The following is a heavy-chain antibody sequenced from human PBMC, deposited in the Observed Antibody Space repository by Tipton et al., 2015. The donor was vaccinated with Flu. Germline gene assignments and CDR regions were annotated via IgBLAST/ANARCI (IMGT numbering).Heavy chain of an antibody. CDR2: TYYRSKWFN. D-gene: IGHD3-16*01. J-gene: IGHJ5*02. V-gene: IGHV6-1*01. Sequence: GLVKSSQTLSLTCAISGDSVSNSGGVAWNWIRQSPSRGLEWLGRTYYRSKWFNDYAVSVKSRITINPDTSKNQFSLQLDSVTPEDTAVYYCTRGWGSGFDRWGQGTLVTVSS. CDR1: GDSVSNSGGVA. CDR3: TRGWGSGFDR.